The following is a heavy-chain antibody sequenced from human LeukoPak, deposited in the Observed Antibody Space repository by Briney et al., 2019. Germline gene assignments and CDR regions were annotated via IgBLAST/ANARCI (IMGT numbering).Heavy chain of an antibody. Sequence: SETLSLTCTVSGGSISSYYWSWIRQPPGKGLEWIGYIYYSGSTNYNPSLKSRVTISLDTSKNQFSLKLSSVTAADTAVYYCARVGPTPLEWLLYAINWFDPWGQGTLVTVSS. V-gene: IGHV4-59*01. D-gene: IGHD3-3*01. CDR3: ARVGPTPLEWLLYAINWFDP. J-gene: IGHJ5*02. CDR2: IYYSGST. CDR1: GGSISSYY.